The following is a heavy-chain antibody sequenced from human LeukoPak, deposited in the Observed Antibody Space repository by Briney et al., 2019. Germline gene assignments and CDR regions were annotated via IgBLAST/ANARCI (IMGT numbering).Heavy chain of an antibody. V-gene: IGHV3-74*01. D-gene: IGHD1-26*01. Sequence: GGSLRLSCAASGFTFSSYWMHWVRQAPGKGLVWVSRINRDGSSTSYADSVKGRFTISRDNAKNTLYLQMNSLRAEDTAVYYCAKGHGWEASYYYYYMDVWGKGTTVTISS. CDR2: INRDGSST. CDR1: GFTFSSYW. CDR3: AKGHGWEASYYYYYMDV. J-gene: IGHJ6*03.